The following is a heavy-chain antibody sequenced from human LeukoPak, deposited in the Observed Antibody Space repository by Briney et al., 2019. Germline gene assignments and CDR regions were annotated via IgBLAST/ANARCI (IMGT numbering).Heavy chain of an antibody. V-gene: IGHV5-51*01. CDR3: ALTIREPNDAFDI. D-gene: IGHD1-26*01. CDR2: IYPGDSDT. Sequence: GESLKISCKGSGYSFTSYWIGWVRQMPGKGLEWMGIIYPGDSDTRYSPSFQGQVTISADKSISTAYLQWSSLKASDTAMYYCALTIREPNDAFDIWGQGTMVTVSS. J-gene: IGHJ3*02. CDR1: GYSFTSYW.